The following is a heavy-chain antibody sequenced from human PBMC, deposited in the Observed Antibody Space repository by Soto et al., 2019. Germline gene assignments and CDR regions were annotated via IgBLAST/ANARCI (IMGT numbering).Heavy chain of an antibody. V-gene: IGHV3-15*07. CDR1: GGNFNAAW. D-gene: IGHD1-26*01. CDR2: IKSKGSDATS. CDR3: THTRSRPPGGVEI. J-gene: IGHJ3*02. Sequence: PLVESGGGLVKPGGSLKVSCAGSGGNFNAAWMNWVRQVRGKGLEWVASIKSKGSDATSDHAAPVKGRYTFLRDDLKNTLYPQMDSLKPEDRAVYYCTHTRSRPPGGVEIWGQGTMITVYS.